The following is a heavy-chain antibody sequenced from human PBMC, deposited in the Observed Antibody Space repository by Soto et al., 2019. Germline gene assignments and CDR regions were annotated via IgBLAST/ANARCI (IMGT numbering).Heavy chain of an antibody. CDR3: AKDRLGDYYYCGMDV. CDR1: GFTFSRYA. Sequence: EVQLLQSGGGLVQPGGSLRLSCVGSGFTFSRYAMIWVRQTPGKGLEWVSGIGDRGTTTYYADSVKGRFTISRDNSGNTLFLHMTSLRAEDTAVDYCAKDRLGDYYYCGMDVWGQGTTVTVS. V-gene: IGHV3-23*01. J-gene: IGHJ6*02. CDR2: IGDRGTTT. D-gene: IGHD4-17*01.